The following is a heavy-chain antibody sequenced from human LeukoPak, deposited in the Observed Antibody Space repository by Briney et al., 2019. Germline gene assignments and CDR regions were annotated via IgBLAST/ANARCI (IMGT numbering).Heavy chain of an antibody. CDR2: IYYSGST. CDR1: GASISGSGYY. V-gene: IGHV4-39*01. CDR3: AKSNGYGLIDY. J-gene: IGHJ4*02. Sequence: SETLSLTCAVSGASISGSGYYWGWIRQPPGKGLEWIGNIYYSGSTYYNASLQSRVTISIGTSKNQFSLRLNSVTAADTAMYYCAKSNGYGLIDYWGQGTLVTVSS. D-gene: IGHD5-12*01.